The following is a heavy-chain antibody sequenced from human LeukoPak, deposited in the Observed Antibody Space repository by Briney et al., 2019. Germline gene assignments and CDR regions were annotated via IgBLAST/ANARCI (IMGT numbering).Heavy chain of an antibody. J-gene: IGHJ6*03. CDR2: VTWNGGST. V-gene: IGHV3-20*04. CDR3: AMKFSRDYYYMDV. CDR1: GFSIEDFG. Sequence: GGSLRLSCEASGFSIEDFGMSWVRQPPGKGLEWVSGVTWNGGSTGYAASVEGRFTISRDNAKNSLYLQMNSLRAEDTALYYCAMKFSRDYYYMDVWGKGTTVTVSS.